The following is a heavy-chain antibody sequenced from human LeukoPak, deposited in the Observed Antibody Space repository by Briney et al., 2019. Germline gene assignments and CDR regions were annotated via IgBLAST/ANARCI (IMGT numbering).Heavy chain of an antibody. J-gene: IGHJ4*02. CDR3: ARGTVGATTGGSDY. Sequence: GASVKVSCKASGGTFSSYAISWVRQAPGQGLEWMGRIIPILGIANYAQKFQGRVTITADKSTSTAYMELSSLRSEDTAVYYCARGTVGATTGGSDYWGQGTLVTVSS. CDR2: IIPILGIA. V-gene: IGHV1-69*04. D-gene: IGHD1-26*01. CDR1: GGTFSSYA.